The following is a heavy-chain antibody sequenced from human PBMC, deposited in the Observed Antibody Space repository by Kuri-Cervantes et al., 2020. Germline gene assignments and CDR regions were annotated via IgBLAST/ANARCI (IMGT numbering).Heavy chain of an antibody. Sequence: SETLSLTCTVSGGSISSYYWSWIRQPPGKGLEWIGEIYRSGSTNYNPSLESRVTISVDKSKNQFSLKLSSVTAADTAVYYCARVPLRYFDWLLEEYYYGMDVWGQGTTVTVSS. CDR2: IYRSGST. CDR1: GGSISSYY. J-gene: IGHJ6*02. V-gene: IGHV4-59*12. CDR3: ARVPLRYFDWLLEEYYYGMDV. D-gene: IGHD3-9*01.